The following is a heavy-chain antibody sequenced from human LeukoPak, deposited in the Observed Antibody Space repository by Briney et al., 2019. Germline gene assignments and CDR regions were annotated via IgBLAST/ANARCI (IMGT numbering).Heavy chain of an antibody. CDR1: GGSISSYY. V-gene: IGHV4-59*08. D-gene: IGHD6-25*01. J-gene: IGHJ3*02. CDR3: ARTYSSGAFDI. Sequence: PSETLSLTCTVSGGSISSYYWSWIRQPPGKELEWIGYLHYSGTTNYNPSLKSRVTISVDTSKNQFSLKLRFVTAADTAVYYCARTYSSGAFDIWGQGTMVTVSS. CDR2: LHYSGTT.